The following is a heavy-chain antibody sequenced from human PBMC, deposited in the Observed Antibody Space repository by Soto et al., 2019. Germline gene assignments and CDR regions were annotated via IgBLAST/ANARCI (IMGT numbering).Heavy chain of an antibody. CDR1: GFTFSDYS. V-gene: IGHV3-21*01. D-gene: IGHD4-17*01. J-gene: IGHJ6*02. CDR3: ARGPRKDYGDYGLYYYYGMDV. CDR2: IVSSSSSS. Sequence: EVQLVESGGGLVKPGGSLRLSCAASGFTFSDYSMNWVRQAPGKGLVWVSSIVSSSSSSYYADSVEGRFTISRDNARNALFLQMNSLRVEDTGVYYCARGPRKDYGDYGLYYYYGMDVWGQGTTVTVSS.